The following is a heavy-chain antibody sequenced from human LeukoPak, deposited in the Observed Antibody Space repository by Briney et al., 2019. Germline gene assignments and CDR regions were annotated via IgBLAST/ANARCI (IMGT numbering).Heavy chain of an antibody. CDR1: GFTFSSYG. J-gene: IGHJ3*02. V-gene: IGHV3-30*19. CDR3: ARPQDFGLTGMNAFDI. Sequence: GGSLRLSCAASGFTFSSYGMHWVRQAPGKGLEWVAYIQYDGSNEQYADSVKGRFSISRDSSKNILYLQMNSLRAEDTAVYYCARPQDFGLTGMNAFDIWGQGTMVTVSS. CDR2: IQYDGSNE. D-gene: IGHD7-27*01.